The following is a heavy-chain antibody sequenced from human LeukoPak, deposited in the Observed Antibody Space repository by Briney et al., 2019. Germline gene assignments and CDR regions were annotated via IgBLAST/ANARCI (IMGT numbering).Heavy chain of an antibody. CDR2: IYYSGST. Sequence: SETLSLTCTVYGGSISIYYWSWIRQPQGKGLEWIGYIYYSGSTNYNPSLKSRVTISVDTSKNQFSLKLSSVTAADTAVYYCARSPGAFDIWGQGTMVTVSS. J-gene: IGHJ3*02. CDR3: ARSPGAFDI. CDR1: GGSISIYY. V-gene: IGHV4-59*08.